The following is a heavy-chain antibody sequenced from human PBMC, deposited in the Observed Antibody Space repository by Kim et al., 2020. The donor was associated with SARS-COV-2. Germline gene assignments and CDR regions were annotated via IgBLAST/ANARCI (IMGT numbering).Heavy chain of an antibody. CDR3: ARDRNPAFDS. J-gene: IGHJ4*02. CDR2: T. D-gene: IGHD1-1*01. Sequence: TNYAQKYQGRVTMTRDTSSSTAYMERGRLRSDDTAVYYCARDRNPAFDSWGQGTLVTVSS. V-gene: IGHV1-2*02.